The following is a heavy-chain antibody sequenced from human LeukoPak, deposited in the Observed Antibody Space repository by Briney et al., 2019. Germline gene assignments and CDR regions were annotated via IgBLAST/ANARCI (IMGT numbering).Heavy chain of an antibody. CDR2: ISSSGSTI. V-gene: IGHV3-11*01. CDR1: GFTFSDYY. Sequence: PGGSLRLSCAASGFTFSDYYMSWIRQAPGKGLEWVSYISSSGSTIYYADSVKRRFTISRDNAKNSLYLQMNSLRAEDTAVYYCARDHYRLAVAGIRDAFDIWGQGTMVTVSS. CDR3: ARDHYRLAVAGIRDAFDI. D-gene: IGHD6-19*01. J-gene: IGHJ3*02.